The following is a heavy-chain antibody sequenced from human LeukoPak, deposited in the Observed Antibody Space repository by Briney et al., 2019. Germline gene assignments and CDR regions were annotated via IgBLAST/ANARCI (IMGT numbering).Heavy chain of an antibody. CDR1: GYTFTSSG. D-gene: IGHD3-22*01. J-gene: IGHJ5*01. CDR3: ARPMNYYDNGGYYNWFDS. CDR2: ISVNNGNT. Sequence: ASVKVSCKASGYTFTSSGISWVRQAPGQGLEWMGWISVNNGNTKYAQKLQGRVTMTTDTSTSTAYMELRSLRSDDTAVYYCARPMNYYDNGGYYNWFDSWGQGTLVTVSS. V-gene: IGHV1-18*01.